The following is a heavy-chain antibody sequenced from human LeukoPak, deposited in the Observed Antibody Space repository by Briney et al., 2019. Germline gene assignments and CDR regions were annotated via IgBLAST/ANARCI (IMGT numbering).Heavy chain of an antibody. V-gene: IGHV4-59*01. CDR1: GGSISSYY. D-gene: IGHD3-10*01. J-gene: IGHJ4*02. CDR3: ARDRDYYSSGSYFDY. CDR2: IYYSGST. Sequence: SETLSLACTVSGGSISSYYWSWIRQPPGKGLEWIGYIYYSGSTNYNPSLKSRVTISVDTSKNQFSLKLSSVTAADTAVYYCARDRDYYSSGSYFDYWGQGTLVTVSS.